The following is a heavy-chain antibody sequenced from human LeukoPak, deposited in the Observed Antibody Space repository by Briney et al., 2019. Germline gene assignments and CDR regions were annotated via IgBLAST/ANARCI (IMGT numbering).Heavy chain of an antibody. J-gene: IGHJ3*02. D-gene: IGHD1-26*01. CDR3: ARTKYSGSFYEAFDI. Sequence: ASVKVSRKASGYTFYMHWVRQAPGQGLEWMGIINPSGGRTSYAQKFQGRVTMTRDMSTSTVYMELSSLRSEDTAVYYCARTKYSGSFYEAFDIWGQGTRVTVSS. V-gene: IGHV1-46*01. CDR1: GYTFY. CDR2: INPSGGRT.